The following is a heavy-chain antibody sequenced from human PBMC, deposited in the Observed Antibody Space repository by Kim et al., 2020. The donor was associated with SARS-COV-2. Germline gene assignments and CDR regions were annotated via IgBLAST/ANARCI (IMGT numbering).Heavy chain of an antibody. J-gene: IGHJ5*01. V-gene: IGHV4-39*01. CDR1: GGSISSSSYY. D-gene: IGHD1-1*01. Sequence: SETLSLTCTVSGGSISSSSYYWGWIRQPPVMVLEWIGTTYYIGNTYYTPSLNSRVTISLDTSKNQFSLKLRSVTAADTAVYYCAGHRLDQLCWWF. CDR2: TYYIGNT. CDR3: AGHRLDQLCWWF.